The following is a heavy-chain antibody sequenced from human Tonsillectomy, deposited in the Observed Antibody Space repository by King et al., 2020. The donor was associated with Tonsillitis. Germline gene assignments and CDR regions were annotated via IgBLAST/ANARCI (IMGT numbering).Heavy chain of an antibody. D-gene: IGHD6-13*01. CDR2: IWYDGTQK. J-gene: IGHJ3*02. CDR3: TRRGYSSSWLDI. V-gene: IGHV3-33*01. CDR1: GFTFNDYG. Sequence: VQLVESGGGVVQPGRSLRLSCAASGFTFNDYGFHWVRQVPGKGPEWVAVIWYDGTQKYYADSVKGRFTISRDNSQNTVYLEMNGLGDEDTAVYYCTRRGYSSSWLDIWGQGTLVTVSS.